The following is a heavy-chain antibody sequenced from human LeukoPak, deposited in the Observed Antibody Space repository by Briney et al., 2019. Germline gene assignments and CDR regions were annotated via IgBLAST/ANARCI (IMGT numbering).Heavy chain of an antibody. J-gene: IGHJ4*02. D-gene: IGHD5-24*01. Sequence: PSETLSLTCAVYGGSFSGYYWSWIRQPPGKGLEWIGEINHSGSTNYNPSLKSRVTISVDTSKNQFSLKLSSVTAADTAVYYCAREEKDGYNYWGQGTLVTVSS. CDR1: GGSFSGYY. CDR2: INHSGST. V-gene: IGHV4-34*01. CDR3: AREEKDGYNY.